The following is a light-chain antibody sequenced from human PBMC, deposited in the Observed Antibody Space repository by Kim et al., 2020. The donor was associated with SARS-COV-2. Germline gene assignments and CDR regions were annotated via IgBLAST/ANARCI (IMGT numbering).Light chain of an antibody. CDR2: EDN. CDR3: QSYDSSNQGV. J-gene: IGLJ3*02. CDR1: IGSIASNY. V-gene: IGLV6-57*01. Sequence: VTISCTRSIGSIASNYVQWYQQRPGSSPTTVIYEDNQRPSGVPDRFSGSIDSSSNSASLTISGLKTEDEADYYCQSYDSSNQGVFGGGTQLTVL.